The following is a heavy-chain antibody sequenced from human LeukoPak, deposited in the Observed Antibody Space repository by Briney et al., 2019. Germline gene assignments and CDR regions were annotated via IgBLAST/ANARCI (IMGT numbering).Heavy chain of an antibody. CDR3: ARAPLDYLNWFDP. CDR1: GGSISSYY. V-gene: IGHV4-59*01. Sequence: PSETLSLTCTVFGGSISSYYWSWLRQPPGKGLEWIGYIYYSGSTNYNPSLKSRVTISVDTSKNQFSLKLSSVTAADTAVYYCARAPLDYLNWFDPWGQGTLVTVSS. J-gene: IGHJ5*02. D-gene: IGHD4-11*01. CDR2: IYYSGST.